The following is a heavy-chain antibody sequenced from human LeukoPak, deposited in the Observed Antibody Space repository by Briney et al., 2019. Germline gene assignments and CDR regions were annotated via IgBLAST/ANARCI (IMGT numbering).Heavy chain of an antibody. CDR2: IYYTGST. J-gene: IGHJ2*01. CDR3: VVPRTRPNWYFDL. Sequence: PSETLSLNCTVSGGSVNTISYYWGWIRQSPGKGLEWIGSIYYTGSTSYNPSLSSRVTMSFDTSKNQFSLRLTSVTAADTAVYFCVVPRTRPNWYFDLWGRGTLVTVSS. D-gene: IGHD2-2*01. V-gene: IGHV4-39*01. CDR1: GGSVNTISYY.